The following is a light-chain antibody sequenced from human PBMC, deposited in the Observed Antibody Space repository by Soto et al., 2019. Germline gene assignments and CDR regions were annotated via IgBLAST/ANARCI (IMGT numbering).Light chain of an antibody. CDR1: TSDVGSYNF. J-gene: IGLJ2*01. CDR2: EVT. V-gene: IGLV2-14*03. CDR3: SSYTSNNTLVI. Sequence: QSVLTQPASVSGSPGQSITISCTGTTSDVGSYNFVSWYQQHPGKAPRLMIYEVTHRPSGVSNRFSGSKSVNTASLTISGLQTEDEADYYCSSYTSNNTLVIFGGGTKLTVL.